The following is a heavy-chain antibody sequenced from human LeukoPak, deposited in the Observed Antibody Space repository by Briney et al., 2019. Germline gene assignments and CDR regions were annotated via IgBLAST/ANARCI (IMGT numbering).Heavy chain of an antibody. J-gene: IGHJ4*02. Sequence: ASVKVSCKVSGYTLTELSMHWVRQAPGQGLEWMGIINPSGGNTGYAQKFQGRVTMTRNTSISTAYMELSSLRSEDTAVYYCARGELLATNYWGQGTLVTVSS. CDR1: GYTLTELS. D-gene: IGHD1-26*01. V-gene: IGHV1-46*01. CDR3: ARGELLATNY. CDR2: INPSGGNT.